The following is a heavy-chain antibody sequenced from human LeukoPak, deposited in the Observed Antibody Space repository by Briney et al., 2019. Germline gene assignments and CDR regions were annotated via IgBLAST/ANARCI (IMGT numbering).Heavy chain of an antibody. Sequence: GGSLRLSCAASGFALSSHWMTWVRQGPGRGPEWVANVNRDGSETYYLDSVKGRFTISKDNAKNSLYLQMNSLRAEDTALYHCARNNGMDAWGQGTTVIVSS. CDR1: GFALSSHW. CDR3: ARNNGMDA. V-gene: IGHV3-7*03. CDR2: VNRDGSET. J-gene: IGHJ6*02.